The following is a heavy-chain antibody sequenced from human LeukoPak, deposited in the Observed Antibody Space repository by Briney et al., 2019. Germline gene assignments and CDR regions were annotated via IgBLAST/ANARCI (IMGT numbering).Heavy chain of an antibody. D-gene: IGHD3-3*01. CDR3: AKEGYYDFWSGSPPHYYYYYMDV. Sequence: PGGSLRLSCAASGFTFDDYTMHWVRQAPGKGLEWVSLISWDGGCTYYADSVKGRFTISRDNSKNSLYLQMNSLRTEDTALYYCAKEGYYDFWSGSPPHYYYYYMDVWGKGTTVTVSS. CDR2: ISWDGGCT. CDR1: GFTFDDYT. J-gene: IGHJ6*03. V-gene: IGHV3-43*01.